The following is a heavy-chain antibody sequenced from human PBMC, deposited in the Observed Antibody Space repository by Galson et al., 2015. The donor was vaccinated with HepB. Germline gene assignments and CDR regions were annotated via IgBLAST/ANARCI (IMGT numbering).Heavy chain of an antibody. D-gene: IGHD4-17*01. J-gene: IGHJ4*02. CDR2: IKQDGSEK. Sequence: SLRLSCAASGFTFSSYWMSWVRQAPGQGLEWVANIKQDGSEKYYVDSVKGRFTISRDNAKNSLYLQMNSLRAEDTAVYYCARGQYGETLFDYWGQGTLVTVSS. CDR1: GFTFSSYW. V-gene: IGHV3-7*01. CDR3: ARGQYGETLFDY.